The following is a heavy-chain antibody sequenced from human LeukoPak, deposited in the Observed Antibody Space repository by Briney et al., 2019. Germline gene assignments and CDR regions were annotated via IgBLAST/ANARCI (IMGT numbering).Heavy chain of an antibody. Sequence: SGTLSLTCTVSGGSISSYYWSWIRQPPGKGLEWIGYIYYSGSTNYNPSPKSRVTISVDTSKNQFSLKLSSVTAADTAVYYCARSHGVVPAATLFDYYYYGMDVWGQGTTVTVSS. V-gene: IGHV4-59*01. D-gene: IGHD2-2*01. CDR3: ARSHGVVPAATLFDYYYYGMDV. CDR1: GGSISSYY. J-gene: IGHJ6*02. CDR2: IYYSGST.